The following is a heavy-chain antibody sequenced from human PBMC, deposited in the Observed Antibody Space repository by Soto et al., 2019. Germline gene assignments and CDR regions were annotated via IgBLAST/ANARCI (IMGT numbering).Heavy chain of an antibody. CDR2: ISDSGGSA. CDR1: GFTFSTYA. CDR3: AKGSASGVPYYFDY. Sequence: EVQLLESGGGLVQLGGSLRLSCAASGFTFSTYAMSWVRQAPGKGLEWVSAISDSGGSAYYADSVKGRFTISRDNSKNTLYLQMNSLRAEDTAVYYCAKGSASGVPYYFDYWGQGTLVTVSS. V-gene: IGHV3-23*01. D-gene: IGHD6-13*01. J-gene: IGHJ4*02.